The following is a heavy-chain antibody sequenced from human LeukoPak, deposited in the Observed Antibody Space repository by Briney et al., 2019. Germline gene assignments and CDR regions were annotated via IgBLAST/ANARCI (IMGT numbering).Heavy chain of an antibody. CDR1: GYTFTSYA. J-gene: IGHJ4*02. D-gene: IGHD3-10*01. CDR3: ARALPLGRFWELVVY. CDR2: INAGNGNT. Sequence: GASVKVSCKASGYTFTSYAMHWVRQAPGQRLEWMGWINAGNGNTKYSQKFQGRVTITRDTSASTAYMELSSLRSEDTAVYYCARALPLGRFWELVVYWGQGTLVTVSS. V-gene: IGHV1-3*01.